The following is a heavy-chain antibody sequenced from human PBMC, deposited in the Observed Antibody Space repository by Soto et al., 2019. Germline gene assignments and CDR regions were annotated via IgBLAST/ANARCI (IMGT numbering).Heavy chain of an antibody. D-gene: IGHD5-12*01. CDR3: AKGDNLGPKAGYAFDP. Sequence: SQTLSLTCAISGDSVSSNTASWNWIRQSPSRGLEWLGRTYFRSKWYNDYAFSVKSRIIINPDTSNNQFSLQLNSVTPEDTAVYFCAKGDNLGPKAGYAFDPWGQGIMVTVS. CDR2: TYFRSKWYN. CDR1: GDSVSSNTAS. J-gene: IGHJ5*02. V-gene: IGHV6-1*01.